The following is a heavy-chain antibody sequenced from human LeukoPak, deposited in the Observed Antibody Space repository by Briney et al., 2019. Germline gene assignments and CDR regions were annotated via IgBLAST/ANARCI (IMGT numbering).Heavy chain of an antibody. Sequence: PGGSLRLSCAASGFTFSSHAMSWVRQAPGKGLEWVSDINGSGGSTYYADSVKGRITISRDNTKTSLYLEMNRLRAEDTAVYYCVRARRPYYDFWSGYSYYFDHWGQGTLLTVSS. J-gene: IGHJ4*02. D-gene: IGHD3-3*01. CDR2: INGSGGST. CDR3: VRARRPYYDFWSGYSYYFDH. CDR1: GFTFSSHA. V-gene: IGHV3-23*01.